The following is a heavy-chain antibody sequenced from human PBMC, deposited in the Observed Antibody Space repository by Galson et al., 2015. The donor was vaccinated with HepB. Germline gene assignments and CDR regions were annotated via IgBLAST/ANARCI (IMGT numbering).Heavy chain of an antibody. Sequence: SLRLSCAASGFSFSNYVMCWVRQAPGKGLEWVAVISYDGRKKDDADSVKGRFTISRDNSKNTLYLQMNSQRVEDTAGYYCARDRGWGSSNGYSVVDHWGQQTLLTVSS. CDR3: ARDRGWGSSNGYSVVDH. V-gene: IGHV3-30*04. CDR1: GFSFSNYV. D-gene: IGHD3-16*01. J-gene: IGHJ4*02. CDR2: ISYDGRKK.